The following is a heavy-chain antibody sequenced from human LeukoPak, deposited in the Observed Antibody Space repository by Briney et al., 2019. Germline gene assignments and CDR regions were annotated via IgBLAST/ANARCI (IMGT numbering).Heavy chain of an antibody. CDR3: ARLPYCGGDCYPNWFDP. J-gene: IGHJ5*02. D-gene: IGHD2-21*02. CDR1: GYSFTTHW. Sequence: GESLKIPCKGSGYSFTTHWIGWVRQMPGKGLELMGIIYPGGSDIRYSPSFQGRVTISADKSISTAYLQWSSLKASDTAMYYCARLPYCGGDCYPNWFDPWGQGTLVTVSS. V-gene: IGHV5-51*01. CDR2: IYPGGSDI.